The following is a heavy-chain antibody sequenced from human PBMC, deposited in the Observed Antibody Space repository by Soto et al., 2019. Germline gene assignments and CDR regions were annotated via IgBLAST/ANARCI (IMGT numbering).Heavy chain of an antibody. J-gene: IGHJ4*02. CDR3: ARDRSNYYYFDY. CDR1: GFTFSSYG. D-gene: IGHD4-4*01. Sequence: ESGGGVVQPGRSLRLSCAASGFTFSSYGMHWVRQAPGKGLEWVAVIWYDGSNKYYADSVKGRFTISRDNSKNTLYLQMNSLRAEDTAVYYCARDRSNYYYFDYWGQGTLVTVSS. CDR2: IWYDGSNK. V-gene: IGHV3-33*01.